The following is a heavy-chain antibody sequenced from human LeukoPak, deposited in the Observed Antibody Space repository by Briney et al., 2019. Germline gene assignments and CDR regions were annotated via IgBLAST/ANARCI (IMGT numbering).Heavy chain of an antibody. D-gene: IGHD6-6*01. V-gene: IGHV4-61*02. Sequence: SQTLSLTCTVSGGSISSGSYYWSWIRQPAGKGLEGTGRIYTSGSTNYNPSLKSRVTISVDTSKNQFSLKLSSVTAADTAVYYCARGRLNWFDPWGQGTLVTVSS. J-gene: IGHJ5*02. CDR3: ARGRLNWFDP. CDR2: IYTSGST. CDR1: GGSISSGSYY.